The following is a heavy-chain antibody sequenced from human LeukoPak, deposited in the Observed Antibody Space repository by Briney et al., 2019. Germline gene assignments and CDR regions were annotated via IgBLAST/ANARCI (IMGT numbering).Heavy chain of an antibody. CDR2: ISSNGGST. CDR1: GFTFSSYA. CDR3: ARDLRAAGTYYYYGMDV. J-gene: IGHJ6*02. V-gene: IGHV3-64*01. D-gene: IGHD6-13*01. Sequence: PGGSLRLSCAASGFTFSSYAMHWVRQAPGKGLEYVSAISSNGGSTYCANSVKGRFTISRDNSKNTLYLQMGSLRAEDMAVYYCARDLRAAGTYYYYGMDVWGQGTTVTVSS.